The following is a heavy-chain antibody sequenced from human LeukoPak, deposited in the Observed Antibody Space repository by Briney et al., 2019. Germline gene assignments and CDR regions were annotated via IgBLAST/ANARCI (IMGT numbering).Heavy chain of an antibody. D-gene: IGHD1-1*01. Sequence: SETLSLTCTVSGGTISSYYWGWIRQPPGKGLEWIGTIYYSGSTYYNPSLKSRVTISVDTSKNQFSLKLSSVTAPDTAVYYCARHEDRNWYFDHWGQGTLVTVSS. V-gene: IGHV4-39*01. J-gene: IGHJ4*02. CDR2: IYYSGST. CDR3: ARHEDRNWYFDH. CDR1: GGTISSYY.